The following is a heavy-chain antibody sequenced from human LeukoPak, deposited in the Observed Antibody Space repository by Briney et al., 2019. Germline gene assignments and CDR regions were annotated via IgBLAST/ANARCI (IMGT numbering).Heavy chain of an antibody. CDR1: GGTFTSYG. CDR2: ISAYNGNT. CDR3: ARDFIAVAGSFDY. V-gene: IGHV1-18*01. J-gene: IGHJ4*02. D-gene: IGHD6-19*01. Sequence: GASVKVSCKASGGTFTSYGISWVRQAPGQGLEWMGWISAYNGNTNYAQKLQGRVTVTTDTSTSTAYMELRNLRSDDTAVYYCARDFIAVAGSFDYWGQGTLVTVSS.